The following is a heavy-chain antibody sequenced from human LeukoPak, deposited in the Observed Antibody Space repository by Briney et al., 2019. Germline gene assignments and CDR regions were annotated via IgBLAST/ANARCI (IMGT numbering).Heavy chain of an antibody. CDR2: ISGSGGST. Sequence: GGSLRLSCAASGFTFSDYGMHWARQAPGKGLEWVSAISGSGGSTYYADSVKGRFTISRDNSKNTLYLQMNSLRAEDTAVYYCAKVSDFWSGYFDYWGQGTLVTVSS. D-gene: IGHD3-3*01. CDR3: AKVSDFWSGYFDY. V-gene: IGHV3-23*01. CDR1: GFTFSDYG. J-gene: IGHJ4*02.